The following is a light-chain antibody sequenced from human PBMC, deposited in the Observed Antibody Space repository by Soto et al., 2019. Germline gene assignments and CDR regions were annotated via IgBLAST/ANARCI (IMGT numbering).Light chain of an antibody. J-gene: IGLJ3*02. CDR2: GNN. Sequence: QSVLTQPPSVSGAPGQRVTISCTGSSSNIGAGYDVHWYQQLPGTAPKLLIYGNNQRPSGVPDRFSGSKSGTSASLAISGLRSDDESDYYCAAWDDSLSGPVFGGGTKLTVL. CDR1: SSNIGAGYD. V-gene: IGLV1-40*01. CDR3: AAWDDSLSGPV.